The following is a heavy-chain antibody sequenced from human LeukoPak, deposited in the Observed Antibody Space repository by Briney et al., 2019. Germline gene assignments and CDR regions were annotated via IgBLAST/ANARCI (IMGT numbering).Heavy chain of an antibody. D-gene: IGHD3-3*01. CDR1: GFTVSSNY. CDR3: ARDLGVYDFWSGYYIH. V-gene: IGHV3-66*01. J-gene: IGHJ4*02. CDR2: IYSGGST. Sequence: PGGPLRLSCAASGFTVSSNYMSWVRQAPGKGLEWVSVIYSGGSTYYADSVKGRFTISRDNSKNTLYLQMNSLRAEDTAVYYCARDLGVYDFWSGYYIHWGQGTLVTVSS.